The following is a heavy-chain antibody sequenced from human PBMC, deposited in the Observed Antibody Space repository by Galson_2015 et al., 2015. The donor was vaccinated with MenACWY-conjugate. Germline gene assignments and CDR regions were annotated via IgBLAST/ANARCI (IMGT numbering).Heavy chain of an antibody. CDR3: TADMLGACQLPHGHKHYCYVRGF. D-gene: IGHD2-15*01. CDR1: GFNFTDAW. J-gene: IGHJ6*02. V-gene: IGHV3-15*01. CDR2: LKSKSDGGTA. Sequence: SLRLSCAASGFNFTDAWMTWVRQAPGKGLEWVGRLKSKSDGGTADFAAPVKGRFSIARDDSKNKLYLQMNSLKTEDTAVYYCTADMLGACQLPHGHKHYCYVRGFWGQGTTGTVSS.